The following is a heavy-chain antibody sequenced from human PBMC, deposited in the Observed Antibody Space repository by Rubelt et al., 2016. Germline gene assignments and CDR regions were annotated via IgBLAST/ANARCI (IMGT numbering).Heavy chain of an antibody. V-gene: IGHV3-30*04. D-gene: IGHD5-24*01. Sequence: GEGLGWVAVISYDGSNKYYADSVKGRLTISRDNSKNTLYLQMNSLRAEDTAVYYCAREYGDGYNFDYWGQGTLVTVSS. CDR3: AREYGDGYNFDY. CDR2: ISYDGSNK. J-gene: IGHJ4*02.